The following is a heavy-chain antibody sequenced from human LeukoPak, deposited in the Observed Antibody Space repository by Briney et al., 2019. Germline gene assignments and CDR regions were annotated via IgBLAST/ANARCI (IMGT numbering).Heavy chain of an antibody. Sequence: ASVKVSCKASGYTFTSYAMHWVRQAPGQRLEWMGWINAGNGNTKYSQKFQGRVTITRDTSASTAYMELGSLRSEDTAVYYCARELGDILTGYTAPYYYYGMDVWGKGTTVTVSS. CDR2: INAGNGNT. CDR3: ARELGDILTGYTAPYYYYGMDV. V-gene: IGHV1-3*01. D-gene: IGHD3-9*01. CDR1: GYTFTSYA. J-gene: IGHJ6*04.